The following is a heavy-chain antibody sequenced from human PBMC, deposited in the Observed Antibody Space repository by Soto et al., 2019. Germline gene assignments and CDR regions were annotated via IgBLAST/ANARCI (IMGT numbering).Heavy chain of an antibody. CDR1: GDSVSSNSAT. CDR3: ARDGGDERSFDS. CDR2: TYYRSKWYN. J-gene: IGHJ4*02. D-gene: IGHD2-21*02. V-gene: IGHV6-1*01. Sequence: PSQTLSLTCAISGDSVSSNSATWDWIRQSPSRGLEWLGRTYYRSKWYNDYAVSVKSRITINPDTSNNQLSLQLNSVTPDDTAVYYCARDGGDERSFDSWGPGTLVTVSS.